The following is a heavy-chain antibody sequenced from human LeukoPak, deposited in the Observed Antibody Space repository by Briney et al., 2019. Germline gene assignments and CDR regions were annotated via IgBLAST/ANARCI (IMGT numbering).Heavy chain of an antibody. CDR1: GYTFTGYY. D-gene: IGHD1-1*01. CDR2: INPDSGGT. J-gene: IGHJ6*03. V-gene: IGHV1-2*02. Sequence: ASVKVSCKASGYTFTGYYMHWVRQAPGHGLEWMGCINPDSGGTNYAQKLQGRVTMTRDTSINTAYMELSRLRSDDTAVYYCARDKQLDWAHYSYYMDVWGKGTTVTVSS. CDR3: ARDKQLDWAHYSYYMDV.